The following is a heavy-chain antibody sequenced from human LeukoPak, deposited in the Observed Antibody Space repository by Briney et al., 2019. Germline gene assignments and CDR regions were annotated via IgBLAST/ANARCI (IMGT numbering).Heavy chain of an antibody. CDR2: INPSGGST. V-gene: IGHV1-46*03. Sequence: ASVKVSCKASGYTFTSYYMHWVRQAPGQGLEWMGIINPSGGSTSYAQKFQGRVTMTRDTSTSTVYMELSSLRSEDTAVYYCAKALFVDAYFDYWGQGTLVTVSS. CDR3: AKALFVDAYFDY. J-gene: IGHJ4*02. CDR1: GYTFTSYY. D-gene: IGHD2-21*01.